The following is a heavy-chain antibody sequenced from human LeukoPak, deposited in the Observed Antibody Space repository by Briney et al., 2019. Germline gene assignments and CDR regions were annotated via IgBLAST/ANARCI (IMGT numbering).Heavy chain of an antibody. V-gene: IGHV1-2*02. D-gene: IGHD5-12*01. CDR3: ARTSHYVDIAATIPYGIYYFDY. J-gene: IGHJ4*02. CDR1: GYTFTGYY. Sequence: ASVKVSCKASGYTFTGYYMHWVRQAPGQGLEWMGWIDPNSGGTNYAQKFQGRVTMTRDTSISTAYMVLNSLRSDDTAVYYCARTSHYVDIAATIPYGIYYFDYWGQGTLVTVSS. CDR2: IDPNSGGT.